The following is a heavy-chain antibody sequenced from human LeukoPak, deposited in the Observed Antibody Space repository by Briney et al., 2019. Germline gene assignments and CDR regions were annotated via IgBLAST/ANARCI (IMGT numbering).Heavy chain of an antibody. CDR3: ARHVRYCSSTSCYVRWFDP. J-gene: IGHJ5*02. V-gene: IGHV4-59*08. D-gene: IGHD2-2*01. CDR1: GGSISSYY. CDR2: IYYSGST. Sequence: SETLSLTCTVSGGSISSYYWSWIRHPPGKGLEWIGYIYYSGSTNYNPSLKSRVTISVDTSKNQFSLKLSSVTAADTAVYYCARHVRYCSSTSCYVRWFDPWGQGTLVTVSS.